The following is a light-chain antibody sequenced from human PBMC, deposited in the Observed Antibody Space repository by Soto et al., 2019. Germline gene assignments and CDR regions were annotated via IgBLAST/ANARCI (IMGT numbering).Light chain of an antibody. CDR2: SND. CDR3: AAWDDNLNGPV. J-gene: IGLJ2*01. V-gene: IGLV1-44*01. Sequence: QSVLTQPPSASGTPGQRVTISCSGSTSNIESNTVNWYQQLPRTAPKLLIYSNDQRPSGVPDRFSGSKSGTSASLAISWLQSEDEADYYCAAWDDNLNGPVFGGGTKLTVL. CDR1: TSNIESNT.